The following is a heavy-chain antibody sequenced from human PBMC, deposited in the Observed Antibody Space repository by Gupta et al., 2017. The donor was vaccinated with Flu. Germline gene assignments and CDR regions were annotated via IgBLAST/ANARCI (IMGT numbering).Heavy chain of an antibody. CDR3: ARAGDIAVAGGVFDY. D-gene: IGHD6-19*01. V-gene: IGHV3-33*01. CDR1: GFTFSSYG. CDR2: IWYDGSNK. J-gene: IGHJ4*02. Sequence: QVQLVESGGGVVQPGRSLRLSCAASGFTFSSYGMHWGRQAPGKGLEWVAVIWYDGSNKYYADSVKGRFTISRDNSKNTLYLQMNSLRAEDTAVYYCARAGDIAVAGGVFDYWGQGTLVTVSS.